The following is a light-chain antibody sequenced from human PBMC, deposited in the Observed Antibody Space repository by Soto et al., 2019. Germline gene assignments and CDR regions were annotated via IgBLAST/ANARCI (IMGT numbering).Light chain of an antibody. CDR2: DDS. V-gene: IGLV3-21*02. Sequence: SYELTQPPSVSVAPGQTARITCGGNNIGSKSVHWYQQKPGQAPVLVVYDDSDRPSGISERFSGSNSGNTATLTISRVEAGDEAYYYCQVWDSSSDHVVFGGGTQLTVL. CDR1: NIGSKS. CDR3: QVWDSSSDHVV. J-gene: IGLJ2*01.